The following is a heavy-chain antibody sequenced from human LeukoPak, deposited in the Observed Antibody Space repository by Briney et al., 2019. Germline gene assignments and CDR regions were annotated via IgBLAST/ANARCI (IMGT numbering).Heavy chain of an antibody. Sequence: PGGSLRLSCAASGFTVNNNYMNWVRQAPGKGLEWVSVIYSGGSTYYADSVKGRFTISRDKSKNTLYLQMNSLRVEDTAVYYCARDLDCYWGQGTLVTDSS. D-gene: IGHD3/OR15-3a*01. CDR3: ARDLDCY. CDR1: GFTVNNNY. CDR2: IYSGGST. J-gene: IGHJ4*02. V-gene: IGHV3-66*02.